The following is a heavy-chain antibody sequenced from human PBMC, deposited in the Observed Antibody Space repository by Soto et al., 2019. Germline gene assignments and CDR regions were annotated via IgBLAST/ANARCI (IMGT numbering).Heavy chain of an antibody. J-gene: IGHJ4*02. V-gene: IGHV3-23*01. D-gene: IGHD3-16*01. CDR3: VKALYIWGVTGDY. CDR2: ITAGNGDT. Sequence: EVHLLESGGGLVQPGGSLRLACAASGFAFSDYGVGWVRQTPGKGLQWVSLITAGNGDTYYADSVKGRFTISRDNSKNMLYLQMNNPRFEDSAIYYWVKALYIWGVTGDYWGEGALVSVAS. CDR1: GFAFSDYG.